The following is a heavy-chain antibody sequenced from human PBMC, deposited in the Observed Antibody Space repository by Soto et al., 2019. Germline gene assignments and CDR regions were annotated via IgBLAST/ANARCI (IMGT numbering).Heavy chain of an antibody. J-gene: IGHJ4*02. CDR2: ISGSGGST. Sequence: GGSLRLSCAASGFTFSSYAMSWVRQAPGKGLEWVSAISGSGGSTYYADSVKGRFTISRDNSKNTLYLQMNSLRAEDTAVYYCAKLATNPGIAAAGVDYWGQGTLVTVSS. V-gene: IGHV3-23*01. CDR3: AKLATNPGIAAAGVDY. CDR1: GFTFSSYA. D-gene: IGHD6-13*01.